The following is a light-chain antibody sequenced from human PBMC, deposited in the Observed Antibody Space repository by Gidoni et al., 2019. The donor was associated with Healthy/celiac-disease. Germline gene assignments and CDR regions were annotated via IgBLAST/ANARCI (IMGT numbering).Light chain of an antibody. Sequence: EIVLTQSPGTLSLSPGERATLSCRASQSVSSSYLAWYQQKPGQAPRLLLYGASSRATGLPDRFSGGGSGTVFTLTISILEPEYFAVYCCQLYGRKVTFXGXTKVEIK. CDR2: GAS. CDR3: QLYGRKVT. J-gene: IGKJ4*01. V-gene: IGKV3-20*01. CDR1: QSVSSSY.